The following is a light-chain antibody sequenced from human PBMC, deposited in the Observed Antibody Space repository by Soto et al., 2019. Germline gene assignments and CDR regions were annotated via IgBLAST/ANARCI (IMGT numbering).Light chain of an antibody. CDR1: QSVSSNY. CDR2: DVS. J-gene: IGKJ1*01. CDR3: QQYGRSPT. V-gene: IGKV3-20*01. Sequence: ESVLTQSPGTLSLSPGERATLSCRSSQSVSSNYLAWYQQKPDQAPRLVIYDVSGRATGIPDRFSGSGSGTDFTLTISRLEPEAFAVYYCQQYGRSPTFGEGTKVEI.